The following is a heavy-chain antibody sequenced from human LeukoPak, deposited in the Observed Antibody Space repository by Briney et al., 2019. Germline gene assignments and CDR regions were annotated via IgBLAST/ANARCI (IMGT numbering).Heavy chain of an antibody. CDR1: GFTFSSYA. Sequence: PGGSLRLSCAASGFTFSSYATSWVRQAPGKGLEWVSDISGSGGSTYYADSVKGRFTIFSDNYKNTRFLQMNSLSAEDTADYFFVIFSIAAAHGSCWGQGTLVTVSS. J-gene: IGHJ1*01. CDR3: VIFSIAAAHGSC. V-gene: IGHV3-23*01. CDR2: ISGSGGST. D-gene: IGHD6-13*01.